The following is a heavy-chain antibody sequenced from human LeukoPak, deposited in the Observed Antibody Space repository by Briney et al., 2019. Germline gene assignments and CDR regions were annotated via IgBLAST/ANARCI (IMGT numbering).Heavy chain of an antibody. D-gene: IGHD3-22*01. CDR1: GGSFSGYY. CDR3: ARGQNYYDSSGYYYPYFDY. V-gene: IGHV4-34*01. CDR2: INHSGST. Sequence: SETLSLTCAVYGGSFSGYYWSWIRQPPGKGLEWIGEINHSGSTNYNPPLKSRVTISVDTSKNQFSLKLSSVTAADTAVYYCARGQNYYDSSGYYYPYFDYWGQGTLVTVSS. J-gene: IGHJ4*02.